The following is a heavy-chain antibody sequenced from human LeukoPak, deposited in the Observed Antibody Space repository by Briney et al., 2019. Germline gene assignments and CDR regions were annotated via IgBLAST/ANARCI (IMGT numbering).Heavy chain of an antibody. CDR1: GGSISSYY. Sequence: SETLSLTCTVSGGSISSYYWSWIRQPPGKGREGIGYIYYSGSTNYNPSLKSRVTISVDTSKNQFSLKLSSVTAADTAVYYCARRRVAVAGIYAFDIWGQGTMVTVSS. J-gene: IGHJ3*02. CDR3: ARRRVAVAGIYAFDI. V-gene: IGHV4-59*08. D-gene: IGHD6-19*01. CDR2: IYYSGST.